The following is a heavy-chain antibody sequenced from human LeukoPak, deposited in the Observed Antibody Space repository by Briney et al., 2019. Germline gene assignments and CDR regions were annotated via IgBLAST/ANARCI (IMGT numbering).Heavy chain of an antibody. CDR1: EFTSSAFW. Sequence: PGGSLRLSCAASEFTSSAFWMTWVRRPPGKGLEWVANINKDGTEKEYVDSVKGRFSIFRDNAKNSVFLRMNSLRAEDTAVYYCAIFAGAVPGNLLLWGKGTTVIVSA. V-gene: IGHV3-7*01. J-gene: IGHJ6*04. CDR2: INKDGTEK. D-gene: IGHD2-8*02. CDR3: AIFAGAVPGNLLL.